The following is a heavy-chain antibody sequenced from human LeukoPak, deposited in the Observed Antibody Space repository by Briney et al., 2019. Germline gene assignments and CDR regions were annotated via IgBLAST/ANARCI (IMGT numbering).Heavy chain of an antibody. J-gene: IGHJ4*02. V-gene: IGHV3-23*01. D-gene: IGHD6-19*01. CDR3: AKDRGRAVAGSEFDY. CDR2: ISGSGGST. CDR1: GFTFSSYG. Sequence: GGSLRLSCAASGFTFSSYGMTWVRQAPGKGLEWVSVISGSGGSTNYADSVKGRFTISRDNSKNKLYLEMNSLRAEDTALYYCAKDRGRAVAGSEFDYWGQGTLVTVSS.